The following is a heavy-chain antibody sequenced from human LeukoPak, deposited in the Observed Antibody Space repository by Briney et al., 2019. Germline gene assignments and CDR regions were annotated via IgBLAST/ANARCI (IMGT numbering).Heavy chain of an antibody. CDR2: ISYDGSHK. D-gene: IGHD3-10*01. V-gene: IGHV3-30*18. CDR3: AKDPMVRGVINGFDY. Sequence: PGRSLRLSCAASGFTFSDFGMHWVRQAPGKRLEWVAVISYDGSHKIYADSVKGRFTISRDNAENTLYLQMNSLRTDDTAMFYCAKDPMVRGVINGFDYWGQGTSVTVSS. J-gene: IGHJ4*02. CDR1: GFTFSDFG.